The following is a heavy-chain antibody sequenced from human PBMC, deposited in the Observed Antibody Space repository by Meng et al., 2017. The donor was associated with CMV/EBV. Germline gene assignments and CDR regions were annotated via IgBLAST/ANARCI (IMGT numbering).Heavy chain of an antibody. Sequence: GESLKISCAASGFTFSNAWMSWVRQAPGKGLEWVGRIKSKTDGGTTDYAAPVKGRFTISRDDSKNTLYLQTNSLKTEDTAVYYCTTEEIYGSNYWGQGTLVTVSS. D-gene: IGHD5-12*01. CDR3: TTEEIYGSNY. J-gene: IGHJ4*02. V-gene: IGHV3-15*01. CDR1: GFTFSNAW. CDR2: IKSKTDGGTT.